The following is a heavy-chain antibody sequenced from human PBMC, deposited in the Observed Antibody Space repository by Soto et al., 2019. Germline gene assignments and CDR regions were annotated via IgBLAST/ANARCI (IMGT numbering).Heavy chain of an antibody. J-gene: IGHJ6*02. Sequence: QVQLVQSGAEVKKPGSSVKVSCKASGGTFSSYAISWVRQAPGQGLEWMGGIIPIFGTANYAQKFQGRVTITADKSTSTAYMELSSLRSEDTAVHYCARASRIAAAALDYYYGMDVWGQGTTVTVSS. V-gene: IGHV1-69*06. CDR2: IIPIFGTA. CDR3: ARASRIAAAALDYYYGMDV. CDR1: GGTFSSYA. D-gene: IGHD6-13*01.